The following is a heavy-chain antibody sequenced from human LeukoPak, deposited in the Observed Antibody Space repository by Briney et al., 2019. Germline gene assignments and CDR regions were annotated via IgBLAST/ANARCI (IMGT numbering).Heavy chain of an antibody. J-gene: IGHJ5*02. CDR1: GCSISSYY. CDR3: AREILLWFGELSYNWFDP. CDR2: IYYSGST. D-gene: IGHD3-10*01. V-gene: IGHV4-59*01. Sequence: SETLSLSCTVSGCSISSYYWSWIRQPTGKGLEWIGYIYYSGSTNYNPSLKSRVTISVDTSKNQFSLKPSSVTAADTAVYYCAREILLWFGELSYNWFDPWGQGTLVTVSA.